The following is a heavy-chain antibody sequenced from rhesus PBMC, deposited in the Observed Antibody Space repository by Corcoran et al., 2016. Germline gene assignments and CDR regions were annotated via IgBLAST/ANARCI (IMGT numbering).Heavy chain of an antibody. D-gene: IGHD3-34*01. Sequence: EVQLVETGGGSVQPGGCTRPLCAAPGFTFRRYALHCVRQAPGKGLECMSAINSGGGSTYYADSVKGRFTISRDNSKNTLSLQMNSLRAEYTAVYYCAVGVTLDYWGQGVLVTVSS. CDR2: INSGGGST. J-gene: IGHJ4*01. CDR1: GFTFRRYA. CDR3: AVGVTLDY. V-gene: IGHV3-103*01.